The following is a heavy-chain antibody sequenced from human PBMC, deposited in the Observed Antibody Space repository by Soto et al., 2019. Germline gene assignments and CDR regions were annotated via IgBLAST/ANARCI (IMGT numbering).Heavy chain of an antibody. CDR1: GYTFTGYY. J-gene: IGHJ4*02. CDR2: INPNSGGT. CDR3: ARVNVVVVAATREYYFDY. V-gene: IGHV1-2*02. Sequence: ASVKVSFKASGYTFTGYYMRWVRQAPGQGLEWMGWINPNSGGTNYAQKFQGRVTMTRDTSISTAYMELSRLRSDDTAVYYCARVNVVVVAATREYYFDYWGQGTLVTVSS. D-gene: IGHD2-15*01.